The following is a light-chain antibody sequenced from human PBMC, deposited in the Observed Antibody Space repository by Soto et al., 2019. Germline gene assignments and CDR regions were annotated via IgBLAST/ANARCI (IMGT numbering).Light chain of an antibody. CDR1: RSNIGAGYH. V-gene: IGLV1-40*01. CDR2: GNS. CDR3: QSYDGSLSGWGL. Sequence: QSVLTQPPSVSGAPGQRVTISCTGSRSNIGAGYHVHWYQQLPGRAPKLLIYGNSNRPSGVPDRFSGSKSGTSASLAITGLQAEDEADYYCQSYDGSLSGWGLFGGGTKLTVL. J-gene: IGLJ2*01.